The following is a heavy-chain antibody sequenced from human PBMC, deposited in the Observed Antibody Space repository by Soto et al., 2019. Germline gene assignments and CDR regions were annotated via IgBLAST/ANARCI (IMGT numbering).Heavy chain of an antibody. CDR1: GYTFTSYG. CDR2: ISAYNGNT. CDR3: ASDPGTLSDS. D-gene: IGHD3-10*01. Sequence: QVQLVQSGAEVKKPGASVKVSCKASGYTFTSYGISWVRQAPGQGLEWMGWISAYNGNTNYAQKLQGRVPMTTATATSTAYMELRRLSSDDTAVYYCASDPGTLSDSWAQGTLVTVSS. J-gene: IGHJ4*02. V-gene: IGHV1-18*01.